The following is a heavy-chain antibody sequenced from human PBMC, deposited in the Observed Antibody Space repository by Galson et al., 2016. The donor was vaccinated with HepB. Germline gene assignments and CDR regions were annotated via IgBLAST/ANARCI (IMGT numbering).Heavy chain of an antibody. Sequence: LRLSCAASGLTFSTYWMHWVRQVPGKGLVWVSRINSDGGSTYYEDSLRGRVTISRDNARNSLYLQINSLRVEDTAVYSCARDQAYSGTYLRYFDLWGRGTLVTVSS. CDR1: GLTFSTYW. V-gene: IGHV3-74*01. J-gene: IGHJ2*01. D-gene: IGHD1-26*01. CDR3: ARDQAYSGTYLRYFDL. CDR2: INSDGGST.